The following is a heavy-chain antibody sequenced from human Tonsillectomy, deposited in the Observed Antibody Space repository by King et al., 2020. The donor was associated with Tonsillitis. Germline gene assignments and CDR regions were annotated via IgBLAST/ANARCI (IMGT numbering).Heavy chain of an antibody. Sequence: DVQLVESGGGLVQPGGSLRLSCAASGFTFSSYAMSWVRQAPGKGLEWVSAISGSGGSTYYADSVKGRFTISRDNSKNTLYLQMNRLRAEDTAVYYCAKDQSPVRKVGATHLDYWGQGTLVTVSS. CDR3: AKDQSPVRKVGATHLDY. CDR2: ISGSGGST. J-gene: IGHJ4*02. CDR1: GFTFSSYA. V-gene: IGHV3-23*04. D-gene: IGHD1-26*01.